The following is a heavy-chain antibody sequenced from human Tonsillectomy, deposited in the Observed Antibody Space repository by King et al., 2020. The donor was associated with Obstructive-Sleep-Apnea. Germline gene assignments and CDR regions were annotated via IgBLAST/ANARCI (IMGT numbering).Heavy chain of an antibody. CDR1: GGSISSYY. Sequence: QLQLQESGPGLVKPSETLSLTCTVSGGSISSYYWSWIRQPPGKGLEWFGYIYYRGSTNYNPSLKSRVTISVATSKNQFSLKLSSVTAADTAVYYCARVGYCSGGSCHDAFDIWGQGTMVTVSS. D-gene: IGHD2-15*01. J-gene: IGHJ3*02. CDR2: IYYRGST. V-gene: IGHV4-59*01. CDR3: ARVGYCSGGSCHDAFDI.